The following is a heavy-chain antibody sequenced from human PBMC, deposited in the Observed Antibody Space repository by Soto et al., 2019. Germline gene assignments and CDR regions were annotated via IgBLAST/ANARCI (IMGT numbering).Heavy chain of an antibody. Sequence: GGSLRLSCAASGFVFKSYGMHWVRQAPGKGLEWVAVISYDGNSEYYGDSVKGRFTISRDNPKNRPYLQMNSLRPEDTAVYYCAKDPLQLVSGLFDPWGQGTLVTVS. V-gene: IGHV3-30*02. D-gene: IGHD3-10*01. CDR2: ISYDGNSE. CDR3: AKDPLQLVSGLFDP. CDR1: GFVFKSYG. J-gene: IGHJ5*02.